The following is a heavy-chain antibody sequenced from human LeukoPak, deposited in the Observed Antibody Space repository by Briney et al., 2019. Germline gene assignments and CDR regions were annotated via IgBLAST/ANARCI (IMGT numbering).Heavy chain of an antibody. CDR2: IYSGGST. V-gene: IGHV3-66*02. CDR1: GFTVRTNY. Sequence: PGGSLRLSCAASGFTVRTNYMSWVRQAPGKGLEWVSVIYSGGSTYYADSVKGRFTISRDNSKNTLYLRMNSLRAEDTAVYYCARDPSGDFDYWGQGTLVTVSS. D-gene: IGHD1-26*01. CDR3: ARDPSGDFDY. J-gene: IGHJ4*02.